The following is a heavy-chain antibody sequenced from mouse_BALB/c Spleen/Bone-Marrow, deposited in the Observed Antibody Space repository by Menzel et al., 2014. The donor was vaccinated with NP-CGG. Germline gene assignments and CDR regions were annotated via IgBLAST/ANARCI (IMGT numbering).Heavy chain of an antibody. CDR2: IDPANGNT. CDR3: ASYRYAWYFDV. Sequence: EVQLQQSGAEPVKPGASVKLSCAASGFNIKDTYMHWVKQRPEQGPEWIGRIDPANGNTKYDPKFQGKATITADTSSNTAYLQLSSLTSEDTAVYYCASYRYAWYFDVWGAGTTVTVSS. D-gene: IGHD2-14*01. CDR1: GFNIKDTY. J-gene: IGHJ1*01. V-gene: IGHV14-3*02.